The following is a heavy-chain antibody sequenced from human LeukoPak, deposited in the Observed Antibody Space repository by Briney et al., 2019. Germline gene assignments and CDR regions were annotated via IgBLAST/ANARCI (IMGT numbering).Heavy chain of an antibody. CDR2: IYYSGST. CDR3: VRTSDIVTGYTIPFFY. J-gene: IGHJ4*02. CDR1: GCSISSYY. V-gene: IGHV4-59*08. Sequence: SETLSLTCTASGCSISSYYWSWIRQPPGKGLEWIGYIYYSGSTIYNPYLKSRVTISVHTSKNQFSLKLSAVTAADTDVYYCVRTSDIVTGYTIPFFYWGQGTLVSVSS. D-gene: IGHD3-9*01.